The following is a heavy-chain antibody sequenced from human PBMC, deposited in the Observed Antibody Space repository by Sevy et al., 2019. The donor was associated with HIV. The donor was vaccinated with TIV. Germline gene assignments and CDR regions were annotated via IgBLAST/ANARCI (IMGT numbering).Heavy chain of an antibody. V-gene: IGHV3-23*01. Sequence: GESLKISCAASGFAFYDYSMSWIRQAPGKGLEWVATLFFGCGKINYADSVKGRFTISRDNSMNSFYLQMDNLRVEDTALYYCAREGCTRPHDYWGQGTRVTVSS. CDR1: GFAFYDYS. CDR2: LFFGCGKI. D-gene: IGHD2-8*01. CDR3: AREGCTRPHDY. J-gene: IGHJ4*02.